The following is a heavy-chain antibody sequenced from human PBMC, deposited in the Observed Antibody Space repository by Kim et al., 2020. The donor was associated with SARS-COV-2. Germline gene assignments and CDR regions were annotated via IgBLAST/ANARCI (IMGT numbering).Heavy chain of an antibody. J-gene: IGHJ5*02. CDR3: ARGGLYHDP. Sequence: SETLSLTCTVSGGSISSGSYYWSWIRQPAGKGLEWIGRIYTSGSTNYNPSLKSRVTISVDTSKNQFSLKLSSVTAADTAVYYCARGGLYHDPWGQGTLVTVSS. CDR1: GGSISSGSYY. CDR2: IYTSGST. D-gene: IGHD2-8*01. V-gene: IGHV4-61*02.